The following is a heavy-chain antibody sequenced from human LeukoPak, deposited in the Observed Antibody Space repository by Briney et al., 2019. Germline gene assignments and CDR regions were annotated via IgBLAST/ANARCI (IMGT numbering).Heavy chain of an antibody. Sequence: GGSLRLSCAASGFTFNSYAMNWVRQAPGKGLEWVSACGTSGDTYYADSVRGRFTISRDNAKNTVYLQMSSLRAEDTAVYYCAQKTPGTHPFDYWGQGTLVTVSS. CDR2: CGTSGDT. CDR3: AQKTPGTHPFDY. J-gene: IGHJ4*02. D-gene: IGHD6-13*01. V-gene: IGHV3-23*01. CDR1: GFTFNSYA.